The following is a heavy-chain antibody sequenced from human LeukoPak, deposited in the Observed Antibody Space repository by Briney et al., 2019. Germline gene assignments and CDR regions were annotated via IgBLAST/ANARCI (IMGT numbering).Heavy chain of an antibody. J-gene: IGHJ4*02. CDR1: GFTFSNYA. CDR3: ARIRFYYHRGPDLDLYYFDY. V-gene: IGHV3-23*01. D-gene: IGHD3-22*01. Sequence: GGSLRLSCAASGFTFSNYAMSWVRQAPGKGLEWVSAISGSGGSTYYADSVKGRFTISRDNSKNTLYLQMNSLRAEDTAVYYCARIRFYYHRGPDLDLYYFDYWGQGTLVTVSS. CDR2: ISGSGGST.